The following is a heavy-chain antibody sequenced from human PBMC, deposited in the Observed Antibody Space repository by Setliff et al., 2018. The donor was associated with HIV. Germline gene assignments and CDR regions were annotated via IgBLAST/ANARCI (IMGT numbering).Heavy chain of an antibody. Sequence: SETLSLTCNVSGGSISTYYWSWIRQPPGKGLEWLGYVSYSGSTNSNPSLESRLAMSVDMSKNHFSLKLRSVTAADTAVYYGARHREWYDSSSSDAFDIWGQG. D-gene: IGHD3-22*01. CDR2: VSYSGST. CDR1: GGSISTYY. CDR3: ARHREWYDSSSSDAFDI. J-gene: IGHJ3*02. V-gene: IGHV4-59*08.